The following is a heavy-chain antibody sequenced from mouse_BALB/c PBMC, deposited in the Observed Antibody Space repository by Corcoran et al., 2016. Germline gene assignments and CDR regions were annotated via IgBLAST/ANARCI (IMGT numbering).Heavy chain of an antibody. Sequence: EVLLQQSGPELVKPGASVKIPCKASGYTFTDYNMDWVKQSHGKSLEWIGDINPNNGGTINNQKFKGKATLTVDKSSSTAYMELRSLTSEDTAVYYCARRDYFGSSPFDYWGQGTTLTVSS. D-gene: IGHD1-1*01. CDR3: ARRDYFGSSPFDY. CDR2: INPNNGGT. CDR1: GYTFTDYN. V-gene: IGHV1-18*01. J-gene: IGHJ2*01.